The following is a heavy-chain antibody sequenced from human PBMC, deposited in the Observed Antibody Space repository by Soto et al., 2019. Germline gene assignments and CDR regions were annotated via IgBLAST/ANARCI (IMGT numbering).Heavy chain of an antibody. D-gene: IGHD2-21*01. CDR2: ITSGGTT. V-gene: IGHV3-64*07. Sequence: EVQLVESGGGLVQPGGSLRLSCAASGFTFSSYAMHWVRQAPGKGLEYVSAITSGGTTYYADSVKGRVAISRDNPKNTVYLHMGGLRSEDMAVYFCAGATLGDPNDYWGQGTLVTVSS. J-gene: IGHJ4*02. CDR3: AGATLGDPNDY. CDR1: GFTFSSYA.